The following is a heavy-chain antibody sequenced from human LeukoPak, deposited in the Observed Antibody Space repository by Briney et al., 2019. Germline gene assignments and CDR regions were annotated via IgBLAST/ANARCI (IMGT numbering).Heavy chain of an antibody. CDR1: GFTFSTFD. Sequence: GGSLRLSCAASGFTFSTFDMNWVRQAPGKGPEWVPAINRGGTNTYYADSVKGRFTISRDNSKNTLYLQMNSLRAEDTAVYYCAKETGYISGYDAFDIWGQGTMVSVSS. J-gene: IGHJ3*02. D-gene: IGHD5-18*01. CDR2: INRGGTNT. V-gene: IGHV3-23*01. CDR3: AKETGYISGYDAFDI.